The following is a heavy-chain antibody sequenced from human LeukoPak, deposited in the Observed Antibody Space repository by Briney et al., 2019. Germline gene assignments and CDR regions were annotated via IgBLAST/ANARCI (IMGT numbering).Heavy chain of an antibody. V-gene: IGHV3-48*04. J-gene: IGHJ5*02. CDR2: ISASSNII. Sequence: PGGSLRLSCAASGFTFSSYSMNWVRQAPGKGLEWVSYISASSNIIYYADSVRGRFTISRDNAKNSLYLQMSSLRAEDTAVYYCARDRGGNDFWSGYYSNWFDPWGQGTLVTVSS. CDR3: ARDRGGNDFWSGYYSNWFDP. CDR1: GFTFSSYS. D-gene: IGHD3-3*01.